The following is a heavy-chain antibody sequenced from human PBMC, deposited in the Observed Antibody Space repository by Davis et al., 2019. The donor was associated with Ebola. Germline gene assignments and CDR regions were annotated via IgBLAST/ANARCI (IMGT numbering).Heavy chain of an antibody. CDR1: GGSISSSNW. CDR2: IYHSGST. CDR3: ARDRGYAYYDSSGYSGFGY. Sequence: PSETLSLTCAVSGGSISSSNWWSWVRQPPGKGLEWIGEIYHSGSTNYNPSLKSRVTISVDKSKNQFSLKLSSVTAADTAVYYCARDRGYAYYDSSGYSGFGYWGQGTLVTVSS. J-gene: IGHJ4*02. D-gene: IGHD3-22*01. V-gene: IGHV4-4*02.